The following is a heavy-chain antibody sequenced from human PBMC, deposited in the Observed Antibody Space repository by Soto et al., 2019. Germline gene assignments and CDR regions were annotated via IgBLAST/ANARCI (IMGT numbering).Heavy chain of an antibody. Sequence: SETLSLTCTVSGGSISSGGYYWSWIRQHPGKGLEWIGYIYYSGSTYYNPSLKSRVTISVDTSKNQFSLKLSSVTAADTAVYYCARDHYYGDFNRPRYYYDGMDVWGQGTTVTVSS. CDR2: IYYSGST. D-gene: IGHD4-17*01. CDR3: ARDHYYGDFNRPRYYYDGMDV. V-gene: IGHV4-31*02. J-gene: IGHJ6*02. CDR1: GGSISSGGYY.